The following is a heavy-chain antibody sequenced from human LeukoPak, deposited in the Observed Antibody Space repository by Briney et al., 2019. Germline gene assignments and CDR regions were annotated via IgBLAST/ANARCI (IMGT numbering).Heavy chain of an antibody. D-gene: IGHD3-16*01. J-gene: IGHJ4*02. CDR3: AKVGVGWVAFEY. Sequence: PGGSLRLSCAASGFSFSSYLMNWVRQAPGKGLQWVSAISDSGGGTFYADSVKGRFTISRDNSKNTLYLQMNSLRAEDTAVYYCAKVGVGWVAFEYWGQGTLVTVSS. CDR2: ISDSGGGT. CDR1: GFSFSSYL. V-gene: IGHV3-23*01.